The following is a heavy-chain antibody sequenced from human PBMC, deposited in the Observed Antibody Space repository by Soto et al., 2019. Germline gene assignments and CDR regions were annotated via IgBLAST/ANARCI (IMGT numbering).Heavy chain of an antibody. Sequence: PGGSLRHSCAASGFAFSSYAMSWVRQAPGKGLEWVSAISGSGGSTYYADSVKGRFTISRDNSKNTLYLQMNSLRAEDTAVYYFATEAWYYYDSSGDRDFDYWGQGTLVTVSS. V-gene: IGHV3-23*01. CDR2: ISGSGGST. D-gene: IGHD3-22*01. J-gene: IGHJ4*02. CDR3: ATEAWYYYDSSGDRDFDY. CDR1: GFAFSSYA.